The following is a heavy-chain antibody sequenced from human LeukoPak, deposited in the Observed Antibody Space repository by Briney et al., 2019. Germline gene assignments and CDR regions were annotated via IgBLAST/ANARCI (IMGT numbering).Heavy chain of an antibody. V-gene: IGHV3-21*01. J-gene: IGHJ6*03. CDR2: ISSSSSYI. CDR3: ANSFPYYYYMDV. D-gene: IGHD3-16*02. Sequence: KSGGSLRLSCAASGFTFSSYSMNWVRQAPGKGLEWVSSISSSSSYIYYADSVKGRFTISRDNAKNSLYLQMNSLRAEDTAVYYCANSFPYYYYMDVWGKGTTVTISS. CDR1: GFTFSSYS.